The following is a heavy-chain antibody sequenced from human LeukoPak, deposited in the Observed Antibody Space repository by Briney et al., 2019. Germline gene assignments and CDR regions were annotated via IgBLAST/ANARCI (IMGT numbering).Heavy chain of an antibody. D-gene: IGHD6-13*01. J-gene: IGHJ3*02. V-gene: IGHV3-21*01. CDR3: ARSTGAAAGTDAFDI. CDR2: ISSSSSYI. Sequence: GGSLRLSCAASGFTFSSYSMNWVRQAPGKGPEWVSSISSSSSYIYYADSVKGRFTISRDNAKNSLYLQMNSLRAEDTAVYYCARSTGAAAGTDAFDIWGQGTMVTVSS. CDR1: GFTFSSYS.